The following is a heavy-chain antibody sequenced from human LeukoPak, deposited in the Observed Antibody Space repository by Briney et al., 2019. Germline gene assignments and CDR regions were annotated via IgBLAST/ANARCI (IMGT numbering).Heavy chain of an antibody. CDR1: GFTFSSYS. J-gene: IGHJ4*02. V-gene: IGHV3-21*01. Sequence: PGGSLRLSCAASGFTFSSYSMNWVRQAPGKGLEWVSSISSSSGYIYYADSVKGRFTISRDNAKNSLYLQMNSLRDEDTAVYYCARGRVDSSSWYYWGQGTLVTVSS. CDR2: ISSSSGYI. CDR3: ARGRVDSSSWYY. D-gene: IGHD6-13*01.